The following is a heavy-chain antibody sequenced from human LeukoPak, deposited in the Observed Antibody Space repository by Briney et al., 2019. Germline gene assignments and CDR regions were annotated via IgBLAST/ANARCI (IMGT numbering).Heavy chain of an antibody. CDR3: ARQNTPHGNFDY. D-gene: IGHD1-26*01. CDR1: GFTFSSYD. V-gene: IGHV3-13*01. CDR2: IGVAANT. J-gene: IGHJ4*02. Sequence: GGSLRLSCAASGFTFSSYDMHWVRQATGKGPEWVSAIGVAANTFYSGSVKGRFTISRENAKNSLYLLMSSLRAEDTAMYYCARQNTPHGNFDYWGQGTLVTVSS.